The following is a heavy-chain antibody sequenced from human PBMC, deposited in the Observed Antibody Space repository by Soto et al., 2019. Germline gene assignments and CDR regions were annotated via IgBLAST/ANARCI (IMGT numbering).Heavy chain of an antibody. CDR1: GSSISSRSYY. Sequence: SAAMSLPCTFSGSSISSRSYYVGGMRQHPGKGLEWIGSIYYSGSTYYNPSLKSRVTISVDTSKNQFSLKLSSVTAADTAVYYCAIPESRDGYNLAFDIWGQGTMVIGSS. J-gene: IGHJ3*02. D-gene: IGHD5-12*01. CDR2: IYYSGST. V-gene: IGHV4-39*01. CDR3: AIPESRDGYNLAFDI.